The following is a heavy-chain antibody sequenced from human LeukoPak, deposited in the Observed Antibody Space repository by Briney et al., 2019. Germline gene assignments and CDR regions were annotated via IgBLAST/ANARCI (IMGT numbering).Heavy chain of an antibody. CDR3: ARQFGIESPINS. CDR2: IYYTGST. V-gene: IGHV4-59*08. Sequence: PSETLSLTRTCSVGILRCRYWSWLRQPPGKGLEWIGYIYYTGSTNYNPSLKSRVTISVDTSKNQFSLKLNPVTAADPDVYYCARQFGIESPINSWGQGTLVTVSS. J-gene: IGHJ4*02. D-gene: IGHD1-14*01. CDR1: VGILRCRY.